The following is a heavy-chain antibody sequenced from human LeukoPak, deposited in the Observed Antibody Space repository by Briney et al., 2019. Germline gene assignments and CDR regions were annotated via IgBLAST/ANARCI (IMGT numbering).Heavy chain of an antibody. Sequence: SVKVSCKASGGTFSSYAISWVRQAPGQGLEWMGGIIPIFGTANYAQKFQGRVTITADESTSTAYMELSSLRSEDTAVYYCARGEDYDFWSGFRRAFDIWGQGTMVTVSS. D-gene: IGHD3-3*01. CDR1: GGTFSSYA. J-gene: IGHJ3*02. CDR3: ARGEDYDFWSGFRRAFDI. V-gene: IGHV1-69*01. CDR2: IIPIFGTA.